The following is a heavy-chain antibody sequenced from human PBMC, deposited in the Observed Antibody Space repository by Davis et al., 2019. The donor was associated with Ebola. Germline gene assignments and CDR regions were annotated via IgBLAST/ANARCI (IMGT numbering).Heavy chain of an antibody. J-gene: IGHJ6*02. CDR1: GFTFSSYW. CDR3: ARPIARRLTYYDFWSGGRDYGMDV. Sequence: PGGSLRLSCAASGFTFSSYWMSWVRQAPGKGLEWVANIKQDGSEKYYVDSVKGRFTISRDNAKNSLYLQMNSLRAEDTAVYYCARPIARRLTYYDFWSGGRDYGMDVWGQGTTVTVSS. D-gene: IGHD3-3*01. CDR2: IKQDGSEK. V-gene: IGHV3-7*01.